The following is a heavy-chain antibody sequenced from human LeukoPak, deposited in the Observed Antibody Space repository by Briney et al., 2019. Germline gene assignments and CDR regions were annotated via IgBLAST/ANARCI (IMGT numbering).Heavy chain of an antibody. CDR1: GGSISSRSYF. Sequence: SETLSLTCTVSGGSISSRSYFWDWIRQPPGKGLEWIGTISYTGTTYYNPSLKSRVTISLDASKNQFSLKLSSVTAADTAVYYCARAPLATTVTTRVHWFDPWGQGTLVTVSS. CDR3: ARAPLATTVTTRVHWFDP. J-gene: IGHJ5*02. D-gene: IGHD4-17*01. V-gene: IGHV4-39*07. CDR2: ISYTGTT.